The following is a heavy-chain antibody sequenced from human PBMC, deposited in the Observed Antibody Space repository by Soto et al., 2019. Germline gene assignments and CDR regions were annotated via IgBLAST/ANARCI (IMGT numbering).Heavy chain of an antibody. CDR1: GGSISSYY. J-gene: IGHJ5*02. CDR3: ARVPDR. Sequence: SETLSLTCTVSGGSISSYYWSWIRQPPGKGLEWIGYMYNTGSTVYNPSFKSRVTISVDTSKNQFSPKLNSVTAADTAVYYCARVPDRWGQGTLVTVSS. V-gene: IGHV4-59*01. D-gene: IGHD2-2*01. CDR2: MYNTGST.